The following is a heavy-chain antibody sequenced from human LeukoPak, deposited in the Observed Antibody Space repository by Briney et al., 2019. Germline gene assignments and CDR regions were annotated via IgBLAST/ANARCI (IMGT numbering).Heavy chain of an antibody. J-gene: IGHJ6*03. Sequence: GGSLRLSCAASGLTFSSYAMTWVRQAPGKGLEWVSSISGSGGSTYYADSVKGRFTISRDNSKNTLYLQMNSLRAEDTAVYYCAKGRSSSPYYMDVWGKGTRVTVSS. CDR3: AKGRSSSPYYMDV. CDR1: GLTFSSYA. CDR2: ISGSGGST. D-gene: IGHD6-6*01. V-gene: IGHV3-23*01.